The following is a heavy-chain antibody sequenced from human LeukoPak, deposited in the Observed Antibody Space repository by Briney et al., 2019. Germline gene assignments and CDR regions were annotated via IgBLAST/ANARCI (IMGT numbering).Heavy chain of an antibody. D-gene: IGHD1-20*01. CDR3: AKESRPYNWNDPCDY. V-gene: IGHV3-30*18. CDR2: ISYDGSNK. Sequence: GGSLRLSCAASGFTFSSYGMHWVRQAPGKGLEWVAVISYDGSNKYYADSVKGRFTISRDNSKNTLYLQMNSLRAEDTAVYYCAKESRPYNWNDPCDYWGQGTLVTVSS. CDR1: GFTFSSYG. J-gene: IGHJ4*02.